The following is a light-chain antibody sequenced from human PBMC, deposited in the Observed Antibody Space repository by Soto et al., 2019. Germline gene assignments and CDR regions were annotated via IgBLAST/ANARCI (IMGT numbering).Light chain of an antibody. V-gene: IGKV3-20*01. J-gene: IGKJ3*01. Sequence: ENVLTQSPGTLSLSPGDRATLSCRASQSVSSNYLAWYQQKPGQAPRLLIYGASNRATGIPDRFSGSGSRTDFILTISRLEPEDFAVYYCQEYAGSPLFGPGTKVDIK. CDR3: QEYAGSPL. CDR1: QSVSSNY. CDR2: GAS.